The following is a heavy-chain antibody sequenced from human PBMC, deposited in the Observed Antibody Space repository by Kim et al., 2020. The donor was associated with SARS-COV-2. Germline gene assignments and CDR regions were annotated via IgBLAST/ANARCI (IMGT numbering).Heavy chain of an antibody. CDR1: GFTFSSYG. CDR3: AKGLRYFDWLLLGLDY. CDR2: ISYDGSNK. J-gene: IGHJ4*01. Sequence: GGSLRLSCAASGFTFSSYGMHWVRQAPGKGLEWVAVISYDGSNKYYADSVKGRFTISRDNSKNTLYLQMNSLRAEDTAVYYCAKGLRYFDWLLLGLDYWG. D-gene: IGHD3-9*01. V-gene: IGHV3-30*18.